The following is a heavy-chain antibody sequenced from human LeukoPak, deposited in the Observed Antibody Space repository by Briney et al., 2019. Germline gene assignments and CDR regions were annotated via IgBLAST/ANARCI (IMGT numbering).Heavy chain of an antibody. D-gene: IGHD3-10*01. J-gene: IGHJ4*02. CDR2: IRRRTNSYAT. Sequence: GGSLRLSCAASGFTFSGSAMHWVRQASGKGLEWVGRIRRRTNSYATAYAASVKGRFTISRDDSKNTAYLQMNSLKTEDTAVYYCTRHPENYGSGSCPFDYWGQGALVTVSS. V-gene: IGHV3-73*01. CDR3: TRHPENYGSGSCPFDY. CDR1: GFTFSGSA.